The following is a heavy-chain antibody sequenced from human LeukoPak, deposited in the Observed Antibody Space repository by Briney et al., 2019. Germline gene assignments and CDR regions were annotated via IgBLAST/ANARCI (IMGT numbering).Heavy chain of an antibody. CDR2: ISGDGGST. D-gene: IGHD3-9*01. Sequence: GGSLRLSCAASGFTFDDYAMHWVRQAPGKGLEWVSLISGDGGSTYYADSVKGRFTISRDNSKNSQYLQMNSLRTEDTALYYCAKDTPGFYDILTGEDAFDIWGQGTMVTVSS. CDR3: AKDTPGFYDILTGEDAFDI. J-gene: IGHJ3*02. V-gene: IGHV3-43*02. CDR1: GFTFDDYA.